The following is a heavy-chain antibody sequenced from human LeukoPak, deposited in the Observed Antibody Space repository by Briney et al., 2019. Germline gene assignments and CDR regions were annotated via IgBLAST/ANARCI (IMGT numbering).Heavy chain of an antibody. Sequence: GRSLRLSCAASGFIFSSYGMYWVRQAPGKGLEWVAVIWHDGSAEFYADSVKGRFSISRDDSNNTVYLQMNSLRAEDTALYYCARDSRGGWSGYFGFWGQGTLVTVSS. V-gene: IGHV3-33*01. CDR1: GFIFSSYG. CDR2: IWHDGSAE. J-gene: IGHJ4*02. D-gene: IGHD6-19*01. CDR3: ARDSRGGWSGYFGF.